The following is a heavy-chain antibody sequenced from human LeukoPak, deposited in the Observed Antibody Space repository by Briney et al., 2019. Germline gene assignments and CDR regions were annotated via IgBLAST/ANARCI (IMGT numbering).Heavy chain of an antibody. CDR2: ISSSGNTI. Sequence: QAGGSLRLSCAASGFTFNDYEMIWVRQAPGKGLEWVSYISSSGNTIYYADSVKGRFTISRDNAKNSLYLQMNSLRAEDTAVYYCARDSSTSPHFDYWGQGTLVTVSS. CDR3: ARDSSTSPHFDY. V-gene: IGHV3-48*03. D-gene: IGHD2-2*01. CDR1: GFTFNDYE. J-gene: IGHJ4*02.